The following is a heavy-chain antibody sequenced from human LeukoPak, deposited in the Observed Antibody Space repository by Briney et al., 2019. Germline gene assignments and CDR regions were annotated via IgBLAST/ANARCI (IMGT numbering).Heavy chain of an antibody. CDR1: GFTFSSYA. V-gene: IGHV3-23*01. D-gene: IGHD6-13*01. CDR3: AKGSSSWYYFDY. J-gene: IGHJ4*02. CDR2: ISGSGGST. Sequence: PGGSLRLSCAASGFTFSSYAMSWVRQAPGKGLEWVSAISGSGGSTYYADSVKGRFTISRDNSKNTLYLQLNSLRAEDTAVYYCAKGSSSWYYFDYWGQGNLVTVSS.